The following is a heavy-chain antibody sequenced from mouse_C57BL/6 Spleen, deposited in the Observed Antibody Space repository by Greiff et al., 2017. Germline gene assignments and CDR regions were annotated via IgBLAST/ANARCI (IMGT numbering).Heavy chain of an antibody. J-gene: IGHJ4*01. Sequence: QVQLQQSGAELVKPGASVKISCKASGYAFSSYWMNWVKQRPGKGLEWIGQIYPGDGDTNYNGKFKGKATLTADKSSSTAYMQLSSLTSEDSAVYFCARFQDPTAYYAMDYWGQGTSVTVSS. V-gene: IGHV1-80*01. CDR1: GYAFSSYW. CDR3: ARFQDPTAYYAMDY. D-gene: IGHD3-2*01. CDR2: IYPGDGDT.